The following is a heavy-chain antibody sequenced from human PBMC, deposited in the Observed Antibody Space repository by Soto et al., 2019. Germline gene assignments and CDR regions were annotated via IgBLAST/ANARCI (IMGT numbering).Heavy chain of an antibody. D-gene: IGHD3-3*01. CDR3: ARTFTISGEKGWFDP. CDR2: INHSGST. CDR1: GGSFSGYY. V-gene: IGHV4-34*01. Sequence: QVQLQQWGAGLLKPSETLSLTCAVYGGSFSGYYWSWIRQPPGKGLEWIGEINHSGSTNYNPSLKSRVTISVDTTKNQFSLKLSSVTAADTAVYYCARTFTISGEKGWFDPWRQGTLVVFSS. J-gene: IGHJ5*02.